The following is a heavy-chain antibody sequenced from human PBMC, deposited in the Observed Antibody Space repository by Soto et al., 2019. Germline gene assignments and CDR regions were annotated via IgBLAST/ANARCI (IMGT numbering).Heavy chain of an antibody. CDR2: IYHSGST. CDR1: GYSISSGYY. Sequence: SETLSLTCAVSGYSISSGYYWGWIRQPPGKGLEWIGSIYHSGSTYYNPSLKSRVTISVDTSKNQFSLKLSSVTAADTAVYYSARDENDFWSGDPMDYWGQGTLVTVSS. V-gene: IGHV4-38-2*02. CDR3: ARDENDFWSGDPMDY. D-gene: IGHD3-3*01. J-gene: IGHJ4*02.